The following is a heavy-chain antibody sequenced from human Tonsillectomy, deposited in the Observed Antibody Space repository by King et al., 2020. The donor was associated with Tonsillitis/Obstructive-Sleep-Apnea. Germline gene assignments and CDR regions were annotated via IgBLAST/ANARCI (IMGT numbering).Heavy chain of an antibody. CDR2: IWYDGSNK. J-gene: IGHJ3*02. D-gene: IGHD2-15*01. Sequence: VQLVESGGGVVQPGRSLRLSCAASGFTFSSYGMHWVRQAPGKGLEWVAVIWYDGSNKYYADSVKGRFTISRDNSKNTLYLQMNSLRAEDTAVYYCAREGGGYCSGGSCYSSDAFDIWGQGTMVTVSS. CDR1: GFTFSSYG. V-gene: IGHV3-33*01. CDR3: AREGGGYCSGGSCYSSDAFDI.